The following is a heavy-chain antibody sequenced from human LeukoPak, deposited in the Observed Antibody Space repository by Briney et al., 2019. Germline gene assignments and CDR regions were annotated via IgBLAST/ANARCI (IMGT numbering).Heavy chain of an antibody. CDR1: GGSISSSSYY. V-gene: IGHV4-39*01. CDR2: IYYSGST. D-gene: IGHD3-22*01. Sequence: TSETLSLTCTVSGGSISSSSYYWGWIRQPPGKGLEWIGSIYYSGSTYYTPSLKSRVTISVDTSKNQFSLKLSSVTAADTAVYYCARYYYDSSGPNFDYWGQGTLVTVSS. CDR3: ARYYYDSSGPNFDY. J-gene: IGHJ4*02.